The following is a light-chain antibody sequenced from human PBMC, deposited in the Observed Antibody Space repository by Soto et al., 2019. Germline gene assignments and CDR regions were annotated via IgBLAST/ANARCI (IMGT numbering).Light chain of an antibody. Sequence: TRFRATVSLSTGERATLSCRASQSVSILLAWYQQRPVQAPRLLIHGATTRATGIPARFSGSGSGTDVTLTISSLQPEDIAVYYCQQDYNLLTFGGGTKVDI. CDR3: QQDYNLLT. V-gene: IGKV3D-7*01. CDR2: GAT. CDR1: QSVSIL. J-gene: IGKJ4*02.